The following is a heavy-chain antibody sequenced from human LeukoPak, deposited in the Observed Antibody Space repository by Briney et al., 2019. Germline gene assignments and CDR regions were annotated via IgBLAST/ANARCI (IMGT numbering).Heavy chain of an antibody. CDR3: ARIAAAGTLDV. CDR2: IYYSGST. Sequence: SETLSLTCTVSGGSISSYYWSCIRQPPGKGLEWIGYIYYSGSTNYNPSLKSRVTISVDTSKNQFSLKLSSVTAADTAVYYCARIAAAGTLDVWGQGTTVTVSS. V-gene: IGHV4-59*01. J-gene: IGHJ6*02. CDR1: GGSISSYY. D-gene: IGHD6-13*01.